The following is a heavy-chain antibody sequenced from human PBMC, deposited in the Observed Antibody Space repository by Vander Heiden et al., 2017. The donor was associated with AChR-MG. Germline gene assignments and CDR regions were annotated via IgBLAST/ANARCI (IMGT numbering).Heavy chain of an antibody. V-gene: IGHV1-8*01. CDR1: GYTFTSYD. CDR2: MNPNSGNT. CDR3: ARGTQIAGGNWFDP. D-gene: IGHD2-21*01. J-gene: IGHJ5*02. Sequence: QVQLVQSGAEVKKPGASVKVSCKASGYTFTSYDINWVRQATGQGLEWMGWMNPNSGNTGYAQKFQGRVTMTRNTSRSTAYMELSSLRSEDTAVYYCARGTQIAGGNWFDPWGQGTLVTVSS.